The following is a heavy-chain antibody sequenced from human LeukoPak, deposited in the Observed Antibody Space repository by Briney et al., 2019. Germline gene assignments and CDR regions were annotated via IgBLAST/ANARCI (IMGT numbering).Heavy chain of an antibody. J-gene: IGHJ4*02. D-gene: IGHD1-26*01. CDR3: AREVEEGAFDH. V-gene: IGHV1-69*13. CDR1: GCTFSSYA. Sequence: SVNVSCKASGCTFSSYAISWVRQAPGQGLEWMGGIIPIFGTANYAQKLQGRVTITADESTSTAYMELSSLRSEDTAVYYCAREVEEGAFDHWGQGTLVTVSS. CDR2: IIPIFGTA.